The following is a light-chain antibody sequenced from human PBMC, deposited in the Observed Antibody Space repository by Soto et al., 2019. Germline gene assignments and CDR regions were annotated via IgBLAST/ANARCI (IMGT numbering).Light chain of an antibody. CDR3: SSYAGSNNWV. V-gene: IGLV2-8*01. CDR1: SSDVGGYNY. Sequence: QLVLTQPPSASGSPGQSVTISCTGTSSDVGGYNYVSWYQQHPGKAPKLMIYEVSKRPSGVPDRFSGSKSGTTASLTVSGLQADDEADYYCSSYAGSNNWVFGGGTQLTVL. J-gene: IGLJ2*01. CDR2: EVS.